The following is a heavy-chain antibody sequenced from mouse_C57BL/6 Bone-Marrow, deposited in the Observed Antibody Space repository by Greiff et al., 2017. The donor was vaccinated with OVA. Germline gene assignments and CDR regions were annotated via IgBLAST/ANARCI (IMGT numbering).Heavy chain of an antibody. J-gene: IGHJ3*01. CDR3: ARDLFAY. CDR1: GFTFSDYG. CDR2: ISSGSSTI. V-gene: IGHV5-17*01. Sequence: EVQGVESGGGLVKPGGSLKLSCAASGFTFSDYGMHWVRQAPEKGLEWVAYISSGSSTIYYADTVKGRFTISRDNAKNTLFLQMTGLRSEDTAMYYCARDLFAYWGQGTLVTVSA.